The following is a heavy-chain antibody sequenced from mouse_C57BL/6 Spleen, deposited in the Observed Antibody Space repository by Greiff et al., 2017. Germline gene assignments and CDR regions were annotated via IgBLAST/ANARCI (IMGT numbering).Heavy chain of an antibody. Sequence: QVQLQQPGAELVKPGASVKLSCKASGYTFTSYWMQWVKQRPGQGLEWIGEIDPSDSYTNYNQKFKGKATLTVDTSSSTAYMQRSSLTSEDSAVYYCARGSSGLDYWGQGTTLTVSS. CDR1: GYTFTSYW. CDR2: IDPSDSYT. D-gene: IGHD3-2*02. CDR3: ARGSSGLDY. V-gene: IGHV1-50*01. J-gene: IGHJ2*01.